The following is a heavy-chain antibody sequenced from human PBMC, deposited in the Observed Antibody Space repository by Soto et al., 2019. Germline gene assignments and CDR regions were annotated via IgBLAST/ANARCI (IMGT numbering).Heavy chain of an antibody. J-gene: IGHJ6*02. CDR1: GFTFSNYG. CDR3: AKDIALVRGVIIDLDV. V-gene: IGHV3-30*18. D-gene: IGHD3-10*01. Sequence: PGGSLRLSCAASGFTFSNYGMHWVRQAPGKGLEWVAVTSYDGDKEYYADSVEGRFTISRDNSKNTLYLQMNSLRVEDTAVYYCAKDIALVRGVIIDLDVWGQGTTVTVSS. CDR2: TSYDGDKE.